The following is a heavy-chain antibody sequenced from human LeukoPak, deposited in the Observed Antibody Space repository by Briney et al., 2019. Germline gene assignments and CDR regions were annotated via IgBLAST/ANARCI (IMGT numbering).Heavy chain of an antibody. CDR2: IDWDDDK. J-gene: IGHJ3*02. CDR1: GFSLSTDEMS. V-gene: IGHV2-70*11. Sequence: SGPTLVNPTQTLTLTCTVSGFSLSTDEMSVSWVRQPPGKALEWLARIDWDDDKYYSASLKTRPTISKASSKNQVVLTMTNMDPVDTATYYCARRLYGSGSSNAFDIWGHGSMVTVSS. CDR3: ARRLYGSGSSNAFDI. D-gene: IGHD3-10*01.